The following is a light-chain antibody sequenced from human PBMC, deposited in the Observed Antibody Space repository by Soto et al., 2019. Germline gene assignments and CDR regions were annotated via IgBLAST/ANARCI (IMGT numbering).Light chain of an antibody. CDR1: SSDVGGYNY. CDR2: DVS. Sequence: SVLTPPASVSGSRGQSITISCPGTSSDVGGYNYVSWYQQHPGKAPKLMIYDVSNRPSGVSNRFSGSTSGNTASLTISGLQAEDEADYYCSSYTSSSTYVFGTGTKVTVL. J-gene: IGLJ1*01. CDR3: SSYTSSSTYV. V-gene: IGLV2-14*01.